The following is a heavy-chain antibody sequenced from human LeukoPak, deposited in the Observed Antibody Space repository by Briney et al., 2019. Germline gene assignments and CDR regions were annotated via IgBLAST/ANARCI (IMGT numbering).Heavy chain of an antibody. V-gene: IGHV3-53*01. Sequence: PGGSLRLSCAASGFTVSSTYMSWVRQAPGKGLEWVSVIYSGGSTYYADSVKGRFTISRDNSKNTLYLQMNSLRAEDTAVYYCAREGSPLAYYVSSGYGMFDYWGQGTMVTVSS. CDR1: GFTVSSTY. CDR3: AREGSPLAYYVSSGYGMFDY. CDR2: IYSGGST. D-gene: IGHD3-22*01. J-gene: IGHJ4*02.